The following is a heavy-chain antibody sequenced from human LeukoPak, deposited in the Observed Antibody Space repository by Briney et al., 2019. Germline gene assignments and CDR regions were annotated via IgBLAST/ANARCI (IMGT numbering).Heavy chain of an antibody. CDR3: TRLGYSSGWSDY. Sequence: GGSLRLSCAASGFTLSGSVLHWVRQAFGKGPEWVGRIRSRTQDYATAYAAAVKDRFIISRDDSKNTAYLQMNSLRTEDTAVYYCTRLGYSSGWSDYWGQGALVTVSS. CDR1: GFTLSGSV. J-gene: IGHJ4*02. D-gene: IGHD6-19*01. CDR2: IRSRTQDYAT. V-gene: IGHV3-73*01.